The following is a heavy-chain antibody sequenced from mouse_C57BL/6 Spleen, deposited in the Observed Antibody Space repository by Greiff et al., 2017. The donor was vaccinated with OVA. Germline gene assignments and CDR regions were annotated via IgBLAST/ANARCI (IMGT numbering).Heavy chain of an antibody. CDR3: ASYYGSSYGYYAMDY. CDR1: GFSLTSYA. CDR2: IWTGGGT. V-gene: IGHV2-9-1*01. Sequence: QVQLKESGPGLVAPSQSLSITCTVSGFSLTSYAISWVRQPPGKGLEWLGVIWTGGGTNYNSALKSRLSISKDNSKSQVFLKMNSLQTDDTARYYCASYYGSSYGYYAMDYWGQGTSVTVSS. D-gene: IGHD1-1*01. J-gene: IGHJ4*01.